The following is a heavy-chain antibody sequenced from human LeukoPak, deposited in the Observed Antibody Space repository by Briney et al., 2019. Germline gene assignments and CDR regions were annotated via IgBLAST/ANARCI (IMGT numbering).Heavy chain of an antibody. J-gene: IGHJ4*02. D-gene: IGHD6-6*01. V-gene: IGHV3-33*01. Sequence: GGSLRLSCAASGFTFSSYGMHWVRQAPGKGLEWVAVIWYDGSNKYYADSVKGRFTISRDNSKNTLYLQMNSLRAEDTAVYYCAREEYSSSCFDYWGQGTLVTVSP. CDR1: GFTFSSYG. CDR2: IWYDGSNK. CDR3: AREEYSSSCFDY.